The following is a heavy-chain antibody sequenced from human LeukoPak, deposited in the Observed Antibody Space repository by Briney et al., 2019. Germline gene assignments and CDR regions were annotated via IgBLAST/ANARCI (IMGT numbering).Heavy chain of an antibody. CDR3: ATDRADY. V-gene: IGHV3-15*05. Sequence: PGESLRLSCEVSGIIFSNTWMNWVRQAPGKGLEWVGRIKSKYDGGTTDFAAPVKGRFTISRDDSKNTLELQMNTLKIEDTAVYFCATDRADYWGQGTLVTVSS. CDR2: IKSKYDGGTT. J-gene: IGHJ4*02. CDR1: GIIFSNTW.